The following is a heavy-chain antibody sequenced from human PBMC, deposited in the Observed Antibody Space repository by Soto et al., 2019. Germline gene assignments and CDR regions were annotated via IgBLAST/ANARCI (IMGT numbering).Heavy chain of an antibody. CDR2: ISYDGSNK. Sequence: QVQLVESGGGVVQPGRSLRLSCAASGFTFSSYAMHWVRQAPGKGLEWVAVISYDGSNKYYADSVKGRFTISRDNSKNTLYLQMNSLRAEDTAVYYCARVGSLVTAYWGQGTLVTVSS. CDR1: GFTFSSYA. D-gene: IGHD2-15*01. J-gene: IGHJ4*02. V-gene: IGHV3-30-3*01. CDR3: ARVGSLVTAY.